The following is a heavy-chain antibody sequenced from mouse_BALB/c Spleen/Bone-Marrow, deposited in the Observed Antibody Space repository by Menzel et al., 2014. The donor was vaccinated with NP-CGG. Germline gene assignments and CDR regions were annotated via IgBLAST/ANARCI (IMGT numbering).Heavy chain of an antibody. J-gene: IGHJ4*01. D-gene: IGHD1-1*01. CDR3: ARQITTVDYAMDY. Sequence: VQLQESGAELAKPGASVKMSCKASGYTFTSYWMHWVKPRPGQGLEWIGYINPSTGYTEYNQKFKDKATLTADKSSSTAYMQLSSLTSEDSAVYYCARQITTVDYAMDYWGQGTSVTVSS. CDR1: GYTFTSYW. V-gene: IGHV1-7*01. CDR2: INPSTGYT.